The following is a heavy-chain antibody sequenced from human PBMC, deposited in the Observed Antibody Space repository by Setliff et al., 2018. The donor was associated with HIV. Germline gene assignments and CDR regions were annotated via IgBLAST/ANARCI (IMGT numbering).Heavy chain of an antibody. J-gene: IGHJ5*02. CDR3: ARHTNAVAGSLDWFDP. CDR1: GGSISSYY. CDR2: IYYSGST. V-gene: IGHV4-59*08. Sequence: KSSETLSLTCTVSGGSISSYYWSWIRQSPGKGLEWIGYIYYSGSTYYNPSLKSRVTISVDTSKNQFSLKLSSVTAADTAVYYCARHTNAVAGSLDWFDPWGQGTLVTVS. D-gene: IGHD6-13*01.